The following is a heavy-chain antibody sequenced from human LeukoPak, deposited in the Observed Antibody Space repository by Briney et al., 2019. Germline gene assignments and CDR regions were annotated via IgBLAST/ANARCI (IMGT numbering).Heavy chain of an antibody. J-gene: IGHJ4*02. CDR1: GFTFTAYD. Sequence: ASVKVSCKASGFTFTAYDIHWVRQAPGQGLEWMGKINPNSGGTQYTHNFHGRVPTTRDTSISTVHTELARLTSDDTAVYYCARKGCFDNCYLFDYWGQGTLVTVSS. D-gene: IGHD1-20*01. CDR3: ARKGCFDNCYLFDY. V-gene: IGHV1-2*02. CDR2: INPNSGGT.